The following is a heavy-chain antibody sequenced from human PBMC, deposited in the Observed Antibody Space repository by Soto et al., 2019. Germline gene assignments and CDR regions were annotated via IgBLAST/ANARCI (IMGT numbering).Heavy chain of an antibody. D-gene: IGHD3-16*02. Sequence: GASVKVSCKASGYTFTSYDINWVRQATGQGLEWMGWMNPNSGNTGYAQKFQGRVTMTRNTSISTAYMELSSLRSEDTAVYYCARVILTPYYYPHYSMHVSGTATTLTVSS. V-gene: IGHV1-8*01. CDR3: ARVILTPYYYPHYSMHV. CDR1: GYTFTSYD. J-gene: IGHJ6*03. CDR2: MNPNSGNT.